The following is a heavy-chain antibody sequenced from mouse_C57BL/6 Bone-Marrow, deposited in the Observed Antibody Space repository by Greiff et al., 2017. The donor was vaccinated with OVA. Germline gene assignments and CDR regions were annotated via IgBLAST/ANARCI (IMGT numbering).Heavy chain of an antibody. CDR2: INPSSGYT. V-gene: IGHV1-4*01. Sequence: QVQLQQSGAELARPGASVKMSCKASGYTFTSYSMHWVKQRPGQGLEWIGYINPSSGYTKYNQKFKDKATLTADKSSSTAYMQLSSLTSDDSAVXCCAICGYDVDYYFDCCGRGTTLTVSS. D-gene: IGHD2-2*01. CDR1: GYTFTSYS. CDR3: AICGYDVDYYFDC. J-gene: IGHJ2*01.